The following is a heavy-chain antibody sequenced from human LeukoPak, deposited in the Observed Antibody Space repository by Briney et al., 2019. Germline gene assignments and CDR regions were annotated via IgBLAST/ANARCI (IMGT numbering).Heavy chain of an antibody. D-gene: IGHD1-26*01. CDR1: GGSFSGYY. V-gene: IGHV4-59*01. Sequence: SETLSLTCAVYGGSFSGYYWSWIRRPPGKGLEWIGYIYYSGSTKYNPSLKSRVTISVDMSKNQFSLKLSSVTAADTAVYYCARGGPVGSWFDPWGQGTLVSVSS. CDR2: IYYSGST. CDR3: ARGGPVGSWFDP. J-gene: IGHJ5*02.